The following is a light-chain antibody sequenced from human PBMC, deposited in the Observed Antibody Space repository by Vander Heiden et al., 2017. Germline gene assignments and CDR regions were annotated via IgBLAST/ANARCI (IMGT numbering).Light chain of an antibody. Sequence: GASRSAGVQTLSLGERATINCKSSQSVLYSSNNKNYLAWYQQKPGQPPKLLIYWASTREPGVPDRFGGGRGVTTFALPISSIQCQDVPVCYSRQDYSEPQTLGQGTKVEIK. V-gene: IGKV4-1*01. J-gene: IGKJ1*01. CDR3: RQDYSEPQT. CDR2: WAS. CDR1: QSVLYSSNNKNY.